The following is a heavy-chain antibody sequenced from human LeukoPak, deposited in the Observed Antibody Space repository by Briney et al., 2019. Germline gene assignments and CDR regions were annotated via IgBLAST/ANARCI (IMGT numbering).Heavy chain of an antibody. D-gene: IGHD4-17*01. CDR1: RFTFSNAW. Sequence: GGSRRPSCAASRFTFSNAWMSWVRKAPGKGLEWVGRIKSKTDGGTTDYAAPVKGRFTISRDDSKNTLYLQMNSLKTEDTAVYYCTTGGTVTFDYWGQGTLVTVSS. V-gene: IGHV3-15*01. J-gene: IGHJ4*02. CDR3: TTGGTVTFDY. CDR2: IKSKTDGGTT.